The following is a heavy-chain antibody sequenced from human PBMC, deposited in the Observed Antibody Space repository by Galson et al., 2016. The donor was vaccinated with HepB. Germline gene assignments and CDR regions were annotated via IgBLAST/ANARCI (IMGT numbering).Heavy chain of an antibody. CDR1: GFTFSSSA. CDR2: ISAGGLST. D-gene: IGHD5-12*01. CDR3: AKDRGSAYDLFYFDY. V-gene: IGHV3-23*01. Sequence: SLRLSCAASGFTFSSSAMSWVRQAPGKGLEWVSGISAGGLSTYYADSVKGRFTISRDNSKNTLYLQMNSLRAEDTAVYYCAKDRGSAYDLFYFDYWGQGTLVTVSS. J-gene: IGHJ4*02.